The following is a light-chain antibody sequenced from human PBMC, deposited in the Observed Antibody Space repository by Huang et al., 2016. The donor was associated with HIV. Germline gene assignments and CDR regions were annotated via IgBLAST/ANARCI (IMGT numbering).Light chain of an antibody. Sequence: EIVLTQSPATLSLSPGERATLSCRASQSVSRYLAWYQPKPGQAPRRLIYDASNRATGSPARFRGSGSGTDFTLTISSLEPEDFAVYYCQQRSNWPPLTFGGGTKVEIK. CDR2: DAS. CDR1: QSVSRY. V-gene: IGKV3-11*01. CDR3: QQRSNWPPLT. J-gene: IGKJ4*01.